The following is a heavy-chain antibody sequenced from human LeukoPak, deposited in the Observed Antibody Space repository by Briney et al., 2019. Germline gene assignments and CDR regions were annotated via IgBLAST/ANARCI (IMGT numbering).Heavy chain of an antibody. Sequence: GGSLRLSCAASGFTFSSYAMSWVRQAPGKGLEWVSAISGSGGSTYYADSVKGRFTISRDNSKNTLYLQMNSLRAEDTAVYYCAREEYSSGPPGSYYFDYWGQGTLVTVSS. J-gene: IGHJ4*02. CDR2: ISGSGGST. D-gene: IGHD6-19*01. CDR1: GFTFSSYA. CDR3: AREEYSSGPPGSYYFDY. V-gene: IGHV3-23*01.